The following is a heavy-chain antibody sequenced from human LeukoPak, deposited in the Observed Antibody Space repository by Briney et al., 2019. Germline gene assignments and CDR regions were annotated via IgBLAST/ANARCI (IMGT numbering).Heavy chain of an antibody. D-gene: IGHD2-2*03. CDR2: INHSGST. CDR3: HGYCSSTSCSDDAFDI. J-gene: IGHJ3*02. Sequence: SETLSLTCAVYGGSFSGYYWSWIRQPPGKGLEWIGEINHSGSTNYNPSLKSRVTISVDTSKNQFSLKLSSVTAADTAVYYCHGYCSSTSCSDDAFDIWGQGTMVTVSS. V-gene: IGHV4-34*01. CDR1: GGSFSGYY.